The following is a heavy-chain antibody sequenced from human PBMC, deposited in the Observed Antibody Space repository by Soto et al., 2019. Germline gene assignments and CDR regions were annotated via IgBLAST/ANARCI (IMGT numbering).Heavy chain of an antibody. CDR2: INSDAIST. Sequence: PGGSLRLSCTASGFTFSSYRMHWVRQAPGEGLVWVSRINSDAISTDYADYADSVKGRFTISRDNAKNTLYLQMYSLRAEDTAVYYCARETWGYGLDVWGQGTTVTVSS. CDR1: GFTFSSYR. V-gene: IGHV3-74*01. CDR3: ARETWGYGLDV. J-gene: IGHJ6*02. D-gene: IGHD3-16*01.